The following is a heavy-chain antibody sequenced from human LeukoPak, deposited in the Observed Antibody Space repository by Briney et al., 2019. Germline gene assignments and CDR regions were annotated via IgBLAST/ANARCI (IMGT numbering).Heavy chain of an antibody. CDR2: IFYRGST. V-gene: IGHV4-39*07. CDR1: DGSINTPNYY. J-gene: IGHJ3*02. CDR3: ATHDTAGYSYGWAAFDI. D-gene: IGHD5-18*01. Sequence: PSETLSLTRTVSDGSINTPNYYWGWIRQPPGRGLEWIGNIFYRGSTYYGPSRKSRAAISLDPPQNQFSPNRTSVSPADTAVYYCATHDTAGYSYGWAAFDIWGQGTMVTVSS.